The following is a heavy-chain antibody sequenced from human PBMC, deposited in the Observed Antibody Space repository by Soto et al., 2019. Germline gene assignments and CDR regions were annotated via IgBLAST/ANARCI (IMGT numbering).Heavy chain of an antibody. V-gene: IGHV1-18*01. Sequence: QVPLVQSGAEVTEPWASVKLSCQASGYTFMNYAISWVRQAPGQGLEWMGWISPSTGNTDQAQNFQGRVTMTLDTSTNTANMELRTLRSDDSAVYYCARCYCSVGSCYTCWHFDLWGRGTLVTVSS. CDR1: GYTFMNYA. J-gene: IGHJ2*01. CDR3: ARCYCSVGSCYTCWHFDL. D-gene: IGHD2-15*01. CDR2: ISPSTGNT.